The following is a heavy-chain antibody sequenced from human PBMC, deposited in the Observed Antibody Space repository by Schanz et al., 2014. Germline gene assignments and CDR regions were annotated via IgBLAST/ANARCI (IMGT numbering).Heavy chain of an antibody. D-gene: IGHD6-19*01. CDR3: AREADYYYGMDV. CDR1: GFSFSNYA. Sequence: EVQLVESGGGLVQPGGSLRLSCAASGFSFSNYAMSWVRQAPGKGLEWVSAISTSGSSTYYADSVKGRFTISRDNSKNTLYLRMNSLRAEDTAVYYCAREADYYYGMDVWGQGTTVTVSS. J-gene: IGHJ6*02. CDR2: ISTSGSST. V-gene: IGHV3-23*04.